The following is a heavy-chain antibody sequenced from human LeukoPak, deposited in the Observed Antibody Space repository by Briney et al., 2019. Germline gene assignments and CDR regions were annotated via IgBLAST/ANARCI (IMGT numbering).Heavy chain of an antibody. J-gene: IGHJ6*02. CDR2: ISGSGDNT. CDR1: GFTFSSYA. CDR3: AAGPRDYYYGMDV. V-gene: IGHV3-23*01. Sequence: GGSLRLSCADSGFTFSSYAMTWVRQAPGKGLEWVSVISGSGDNTYYADSVKGRFTISRDNSKNTLYLQMNSLRAEDTAVYYCAAGPRDYYYGMDVWGQGTTVTVSS.